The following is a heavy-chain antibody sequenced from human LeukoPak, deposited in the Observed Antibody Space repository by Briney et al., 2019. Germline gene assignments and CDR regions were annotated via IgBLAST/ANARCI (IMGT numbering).Heavy chain of an antibody. J-gene: IGHJ4*02. CDR3: VKGAPFDY. CDR2: INGDGSST. CDR1: GFTFRSFW. V-gene: IGHV3-74*03. Sequence: GSLRLFCAASGFTFRSFWMPWLRQVPGKGLVWVSRINGDGSSTAYADSVRGRFTISRDNAKNTLYLQMNSLRAEDTSVYYCVKGAPFDYWGQGALVTVSS.